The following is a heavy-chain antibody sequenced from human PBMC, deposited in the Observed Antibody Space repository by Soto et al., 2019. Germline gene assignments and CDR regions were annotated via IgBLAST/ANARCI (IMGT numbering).Heavy chain of an antibody. Sequence: GASVKVSCKASGYTFTSYDINWVRQATGQGLEWMGWMNPNSGNTGYAQKFQGRVTMTRNTSISTAYMELSSLRSEDTAVYYCARGELRYFDWLPNRYFDYWGQGTLVTVSS. V-gene: IGHV1-8*01. CDR1: GYTFTSYD. CDR2: MNPNSGNT. CDR3: ARGELRYFDWLPNRYFDY. D-gene: IGHD3-9*01. J-gene: IGHJ4*02.